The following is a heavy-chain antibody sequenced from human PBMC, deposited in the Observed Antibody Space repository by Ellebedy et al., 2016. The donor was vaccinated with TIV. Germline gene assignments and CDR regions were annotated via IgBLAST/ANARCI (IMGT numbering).Heavy chain of an antibody. V-gene: IGHV4-34*01. CDR1: GGSFSGYY. J-gene: IGHJ4*02. CDR2: INHSGST. D-gene: IGHD1-1*01. Sequence: SETLSLTXAVYGGSFSGYYWSWIRQPPGKGLEWIGEINHSGSTNYNPSLKSRVTISVDTSKNQFSLKLSSVTAADTAVYYCARARKARNLERRFGDLGYWGQGTLVTVSS. CDR3: ARARKARNLERRFGDLGY.